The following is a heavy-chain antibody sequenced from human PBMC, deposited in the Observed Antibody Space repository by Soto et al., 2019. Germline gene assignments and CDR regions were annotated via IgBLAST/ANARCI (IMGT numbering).Heavy chain of an antibody. CDR1: GFTFSNAW. CDR2: IKSKTDGGTT. CDR3: TTEDCSGGSCYISVY. Sequence: VQLVESGGGLVKPGGSLRLSCAASGFTFSNAWMSWVRQAPGKGLEWVGRIKSKTDGGTTDYAAPVKGRFTISRDDSKNTLYLQMNSLKTEDTAVYYCTTEDCSGGSCYISVYWGQGTLVTVSS. V-gene: IGHV3-15*01. D-gene: IGHD2-15*01. J-gene: IGHJ4*02.